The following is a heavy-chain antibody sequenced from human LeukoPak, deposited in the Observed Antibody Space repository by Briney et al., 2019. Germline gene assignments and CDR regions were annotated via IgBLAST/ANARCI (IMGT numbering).Heavy chain of an antibody. J-gene: IGHJ3*02. Sequence: PGGSLRLSCAASGFTFSDYYMSWIRQAPGKGLGWVSYISSSTSYTNYADSVKGRFTISRDNAKNSLYLQMNSLRAEDTAVYYCARGTYAFYIWVQGTMVTVSS. V-gene: IGHV3-11*06. CDR2: ISSSTSYT. CDR3: ARGTYAFYI. CDR1: GFTFSDYY. D-gene: IGHD2-2*01.